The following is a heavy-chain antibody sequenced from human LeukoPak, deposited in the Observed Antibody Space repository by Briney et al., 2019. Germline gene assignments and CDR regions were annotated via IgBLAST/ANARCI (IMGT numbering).Heavy chain of an antibody. J-gene: IGHJ4*02. CDR3: ARAGITGTTGDY. D-gene: IGHD1-7*01. CDR2: IYYSGST. CDR1: GGSISSSSYY. V-gene: IGHV4-39*01. Sequence: SETLSLTCTVSGGSISSSSYYWGWIRQPPGKGLEWIGSIYYSGSTYYNPSLKSRVTISVDTSKNQFSLKLSSVTAADTAVYYCARAGITGTTGDYWGQGTLVTVSS.